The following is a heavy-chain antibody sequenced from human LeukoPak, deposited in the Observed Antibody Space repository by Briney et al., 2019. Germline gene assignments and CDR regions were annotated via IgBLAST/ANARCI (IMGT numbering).Heavy chain of an antibody. CDR1: GFTFSNSG. V-gene: IGHV3-30*18. CDR3: AKKWSGDGSYLDC. J-gene: IGHJ4*02. Sequence: GGSLRLSCAASGFTFSNSGMHWVRQAPGKGLEWLAVISYDGNNKQYADSVKGRFTISRDNSKNTLYLQVNSLRGEDTAVYYCAKKWSGDGSYLDCWGQGTQVTVSS. D-gene: IGHD3-10*01. CDR2: ISYDGNNK.